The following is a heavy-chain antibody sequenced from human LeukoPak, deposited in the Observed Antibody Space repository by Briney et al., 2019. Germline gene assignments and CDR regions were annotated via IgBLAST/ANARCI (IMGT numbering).Heavy chain of an antibody. D-gene: IGHD2-2*03. CDR1: GYTFTGYY. CDR2: INVNSGGT. CDR3: ARGTGYCSTTTRYGAPEYFQY. V-gene: IGHV1-2*02. J-gene: IGHJ1*01. Sequence: GASVKVSCKASGYTFTGYYMHWVRQAPGQGLECMGWINVNSGGTNYAQKLQGRVTMTRDTSISTAYMELSRLTSDDTAIYYCARGTGYCSTTTRYGAPEYFQYWGQGTLVTVSS.